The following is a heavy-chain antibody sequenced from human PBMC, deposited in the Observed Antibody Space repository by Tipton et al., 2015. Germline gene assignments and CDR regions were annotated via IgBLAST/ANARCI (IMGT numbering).Heavy chain of an antibody. CDR2: IDYSGDST. Sequence: SLRLSCAASGLTFSIYAMSWVRQAPGKGLEWVSGIDYSGDSTYYADSVKGRFTVSRDNYNNTVYLQMNRLRVEDTAVYYCAKGGPIFHCGGDCPLDYWGQGTLVTVSS. CDR1: GLTFSIYA. J-gene: IGHJ4*02. CDR3: AKGGPIFHCGGDCPLDY. V-gene: IGHV3-23*01. D-gene: IGHD2-21*02.